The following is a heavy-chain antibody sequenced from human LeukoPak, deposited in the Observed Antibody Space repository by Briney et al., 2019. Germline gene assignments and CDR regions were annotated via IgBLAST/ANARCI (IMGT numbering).Heavy chain of an antibody. V-gene: IGHV3-21*01. D-gene: IGHD4-17*01. Sequence: PGGALRLSCAASGFTFSSYTMNWVRQAPGKGLEWVSSISSSSTYIYYADSLKGRFTISRDNAKNSLYLQMNSLRAEDTAVYYCAREHTTVTKYYFDYWGQGTLVTVSP. CDR2: ISSSSTYI. J-gene: IGHJ4*02. CDR3: AREHTTVTKYYFDY. CDR1: GFTFSSYT.